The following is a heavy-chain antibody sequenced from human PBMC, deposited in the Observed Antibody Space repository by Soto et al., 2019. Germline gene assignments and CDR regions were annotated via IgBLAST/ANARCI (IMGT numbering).Heavy chain of an antibody. CDR3: AKGPLRVVVAATAFDY. J-gene: IGHJ4*02. CDR2: MSGSGGST. CDR1: GFIFNSYA. D-gene: IGHD2-15*01. V-gene: IGHV3-23*01. Sequence: LRLSCAASGFIFNSYAMNWVRQAPGKGLEWVSGMSGSGGSTYYADSVKGRFTISRDTSKNTLYLQMTSLRAEDSAVYYCAKGPLRVVVAATAFDYWGQGTVVTVSS.